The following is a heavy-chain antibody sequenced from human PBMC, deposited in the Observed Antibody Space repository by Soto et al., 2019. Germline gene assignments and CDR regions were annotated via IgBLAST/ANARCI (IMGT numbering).Heavy chain of an antibody. J-gene: IGHJ6*02. Sequence: QVQLVQSGAEVKKPGSSVKVSCKASGGSFSNHALSWVRQAPGQGLEWMGGIIPMLGTTNYAQKFQGRVAITADKSTSTAYMELSSLRSEDTAVYYCARGGEYYDFWSGLSNYDLDVWGQGTTVTVSS. CDR3: ARGGEYYDFWSGLSNYDLDV. CDR2: IIPMLGTT. D-gene: IGHD3-3*01. V-gene: IGHV1-69*06. CDR1: GGSFSNHA.